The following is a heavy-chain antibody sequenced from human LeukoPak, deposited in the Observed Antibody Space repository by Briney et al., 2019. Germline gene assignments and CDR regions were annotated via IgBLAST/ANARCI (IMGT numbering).Heavy chain of an antibody. Sequence: GGSLRLSCAASGFTLSNNNMNWVRQAPGKGLECVSSISSSSSYIYYADSVKGRFTISRENAKNSLYLQMNSLRAEDTAVYYCARVSLHGDYYGMDVWGQGTTVTVSS. D-gene: IGHD2-21*01. CDR3: ARVSLHGDYYGMDV. J-gene: IGHJ6*02. CDR1: GFTLSNNN. CDR2: ISSSSSYI. V-gene: IGHV3-21*01.